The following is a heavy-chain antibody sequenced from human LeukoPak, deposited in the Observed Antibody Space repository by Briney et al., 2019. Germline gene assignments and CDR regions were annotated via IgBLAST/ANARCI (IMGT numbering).Heavy chain of an antibody. Sequence: ASVKVSCKASGYTFIDYYIHWVRQAPGQGLEWMGIINPSGAGTSYAQKFQGRVTMTRDTSTSTVYMKLSSLRSDDTAVYYCARDRTYCSGGSCSPDAFDIWGQGTMVTVSS. J-gene: IGHJ3*02. V-gene: IGHV1-46*01. CDR3: ARDRTYCSGGSCSPDAFDI. CDR1: GYTFIDYY. CDR2: INPSGAGT. D-gene: IGHD2-15*01.